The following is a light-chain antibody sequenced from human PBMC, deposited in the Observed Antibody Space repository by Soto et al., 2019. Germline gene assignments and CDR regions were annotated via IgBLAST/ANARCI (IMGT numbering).Light chain of an antibody. Sequence: DIQMPQSPSTLSGSVGDRVTITCRASQTISSWLAWYQQKPGKAPKLLIYKASTLKSGVPSRFSGSGSGTEFTLTISSLQPDDFATYYCQHYNSYSEEVGKEIKV. CDR1: QTISSW. CDR3: QHYNSYSEE. CDR2: KAS. J-gene: IGKJ1*01. V-gene: IGKV1-5*03.